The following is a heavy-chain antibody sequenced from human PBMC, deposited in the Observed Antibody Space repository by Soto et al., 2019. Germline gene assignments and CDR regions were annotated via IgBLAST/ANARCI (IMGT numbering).Heavy chain of an antibody. CDR3: ASLMEQLALDY. Sequence: QVQLQESDPGLVKPSETLSLTCTVAGGSISSYYWCWLRQPAGKGLEWLGRIYTSGSTNYNPSLKSRVTMSVDTSKNQFCLKLCSVTAADTAVYYCASLMEQLALDYWGQGPLVTVSS. CDR1: GGSISSYY. V-gene: IGHV4-4*07. D-gene: IGHD6-6*01. J-gene: IGHJ4*02. CDR2: IYTSGST.